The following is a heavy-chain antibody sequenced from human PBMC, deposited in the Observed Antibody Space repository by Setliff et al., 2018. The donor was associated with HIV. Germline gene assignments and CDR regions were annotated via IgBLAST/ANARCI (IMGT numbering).Heavy chain of an antibody. V-gene: IGHV3-7*01. J-gene: IGHJ5*02. Sequence: PGESLKISCAASGFTFSSYWMSWVRRAPGKGLEWGANIKQDGSEKYYVDSVKGRFTISRDNAKNSLYLQMNSLRAEDTAVYYCARDPGWGALDHWGQGAPVTVSS. CDR1: GFTFSSYW. CDR2: IKQDGSEK. D-gene: IGHD1-26*01. CDR3: ARDPGWGALDH.